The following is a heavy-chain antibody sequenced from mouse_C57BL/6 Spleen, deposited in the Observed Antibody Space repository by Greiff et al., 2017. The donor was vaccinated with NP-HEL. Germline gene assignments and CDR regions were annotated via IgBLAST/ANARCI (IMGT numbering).Heavy chain of an antibody. CDR3: ARGFITTEVRYFDV. CDR1: GYAFSSSW. V-gene: IGHV1-82*01. CDR2: IYPGDGDT. Sequence: VQLQQSGPELVKPGASVKISCKASGYAFSSSWMNWVKQRPGKGLEWIGRIYPGDGDTNYNGKFKGKATLTADKSSSTAYMQLSSLTSEDSAVYFCARGFITTEVRYFDVWGTGTTVTVSS. J-gene: IGHJ1*03. D-gene: IGHD1-1*01.